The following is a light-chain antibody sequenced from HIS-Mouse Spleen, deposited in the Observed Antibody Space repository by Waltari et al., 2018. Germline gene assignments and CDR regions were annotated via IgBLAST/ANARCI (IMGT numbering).Light chain of an antibody. Sequence: QSVLTQPPSASGTPGQRVTIPCSGSSSNIGSNYVYWYQQLPGTAPKPLISRNKPRPSVAPDRFSGSQSGTAASLAISRLLSEDEADYYCAAWDDSLSGPVFGGGTKLTVL. CDR1: SSNIGSNY. CDR3: AAWDDSLSGPV. V-gene: IGLV1-47*01. CDR2: RNK. J-gene: IGLJ3*02.